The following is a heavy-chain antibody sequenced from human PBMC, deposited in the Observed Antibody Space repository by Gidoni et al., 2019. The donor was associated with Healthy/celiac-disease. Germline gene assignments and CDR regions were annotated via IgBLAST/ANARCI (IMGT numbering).Heavy chain of an antibody. CDR3: AKDWSPAVGDSSGYAYGDY. D-gene: IGHD3-22*01. J-gene: IGHJ4*02. CDR2: ISYDGSNK. Sequence: QVQLVESGGGVVQPGRSLRLSCAASGFTFSSYGMPWVRQAPGKGLEWLAVISYDGSNKYYADSVKGRFTISRDNSKNTLYLQMNSLRAEDTAVYYCAKDWSPAVGDSSGYAYGDYWGQGTLVTVSS. V-gene: IGHV3-30*18. CDR1: GFTFSSYG.